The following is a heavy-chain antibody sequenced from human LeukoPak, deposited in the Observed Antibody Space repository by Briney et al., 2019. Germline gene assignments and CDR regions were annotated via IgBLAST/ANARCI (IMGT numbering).Heavy chain of an antibody. J-gene: IGHJ4*02. CDR1: GGSISSYY. D-gene: IGHD3-22*01. V-gene: IGHV4-59*01. CDR3: AIETYDSSGYPPGYFDY. Sequence: PSETLSLTWTVSGGSISSYYWSWIRQPAGKGLEWIGCIYYSGSTMYNPSLKRRDTISVDTSKNQFSLKRSSVTAADTAVYYCAIETYDSSGYPPGYFDYWGQGTLVTVSS. CDR2: IYYSGST.